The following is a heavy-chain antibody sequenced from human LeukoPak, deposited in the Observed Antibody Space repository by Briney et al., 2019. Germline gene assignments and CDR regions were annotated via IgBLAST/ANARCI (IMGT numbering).Heavy chain of an antibody. Sequence: SVKVSCKTSGXNXXNXXVNXXXXXXGQGXXWXXVXIPIXNEPYYXQKLQGRVTITADRSTSTVSMELRSLTSEDTAXYXCARGHGDILSAFAYWGQGTVVTVSS. V-gene: IGHV1-69*06. D-gene: IGHD3-9*01. CDR2: XIPIXNEP. CDR3: ARGHGDILSAFAY. CDR1: GXNXXNXX. J-gene: IGHJ4*02.